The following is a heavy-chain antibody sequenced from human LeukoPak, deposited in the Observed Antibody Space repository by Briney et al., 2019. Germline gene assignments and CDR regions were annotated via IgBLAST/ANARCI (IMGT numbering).Heavy chain of an antibody. V-gene: IGHV3-20*04. D-gene: IGHD1-26*01. J-gene: IGHJ4*02. CDR1: GFNFDDYG. CDR3: ARGSGSYSTNFDF. Sequence: GGSLRLSCAASGFNFDDYGMTWVRQAPGEGLEWVSGISWNGGSTGYVDSVKGRFTISRDNANNSLYLQMNSLRGEDTALYYCARGSGSYSTNFDFWGQGTLVTVSS. CDR2: ISWNGGST.